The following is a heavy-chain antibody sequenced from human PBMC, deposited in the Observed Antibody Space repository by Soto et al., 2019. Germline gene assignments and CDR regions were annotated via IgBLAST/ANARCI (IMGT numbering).Heavy chain of an antibody. CDR2: IYYSGST. CDR3: ARGLGGYNWNDG. Sequence: QVQLQESGPGLVKPSETLSLTCTVSGGSVSSGSYYWSWIRQPPGKGLEWIGYIYYSGSTNYNPSLKSRVTRAVDTYKNQFSLKLSSVTAADTAVYYCARGLGGYNWNDGWGQGTLVNVSS. V-gene: IGHV4-61*01. J-gene: IGHJ4*02. D-gene: IGHD1-20*01. CDR1: GGSVSSGSYY.